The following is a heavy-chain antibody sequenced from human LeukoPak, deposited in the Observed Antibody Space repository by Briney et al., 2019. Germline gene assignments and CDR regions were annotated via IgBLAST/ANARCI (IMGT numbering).Heavy chain of an antibody. D-gene: IGHD5-24*01. CDR3: AKDIQLST. CDR2: IGASGEST. CDR1: GFTFSVAG. Sequence: PGGSLRLSCAASGFTFSVAGMTRVRQAPGKGLEWVSLIGASGESTYYADSVKGRFTISRDNSKNTLSLQMNSLRVEDTAMYFCAKDIQLSTWGLGTMVTVSS. V-gene: IGHV3-23*01. J-gene: IGHJ3*01.